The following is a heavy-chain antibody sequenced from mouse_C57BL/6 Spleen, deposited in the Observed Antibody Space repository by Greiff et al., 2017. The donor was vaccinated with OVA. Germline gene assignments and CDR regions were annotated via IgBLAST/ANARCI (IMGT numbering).Heavy chain of an antibody. V-gene: IGHV3-6*01. CDR2: ISYDGSN. CDR3: ARDYDSPYYFDY. D-gene: IGHD1-1*01. CDR1: GYSITSGYY. Sequence: EVKLMESGPGLVKPSQSLSLTCSVTGYSITSGYYWNWIRQFPGNKLEWMGYISYDGSNNYNPSLKNRISITRDTSKNQFFLKLNSVTTEDTSTYYCARDYDSPYYFDYWGQGTTLTVSS. J-gene: IGHJ2*01.